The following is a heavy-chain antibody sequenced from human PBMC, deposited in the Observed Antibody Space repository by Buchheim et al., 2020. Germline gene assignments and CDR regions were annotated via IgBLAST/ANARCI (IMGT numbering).Heavy chain of an antibody. CDR1: GGSISSDY. D-gene: IGHD6-13*01. J-gene: IGHJ1*01. CDR3: ARGSGNSWHLLH. V-gene: IGHV4-59*01. Sequence: QVQLQESGPGQVKPSETLSLTCTVSGGSISSDYWSWIRQSPGKGLEWIGCIFYSGNTHYNPSLKSRVTISSDKSKNQFSLKLNSVTAADTAVYCCARGSGNSWHLLHWGQGTL. CDR2: IFYSGNT.